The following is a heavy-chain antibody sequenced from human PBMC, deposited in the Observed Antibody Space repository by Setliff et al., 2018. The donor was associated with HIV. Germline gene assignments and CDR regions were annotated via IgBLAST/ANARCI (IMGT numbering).Heavy chain of an antibody. CDR2: ITSNGGDT. CDR1: GYNFIDYY. J-gene: IGHJ4*02. CDR3: ARGHKSRSSFDY. V-gene: IGHV1-2*02. Sequence: ASVKVSCKASGYNFIDYYMLWVRQAPGQGLEWMGWITSNGGDTNYAQKFQGRVTMTRDTSITTAYMELSRLTSDDTAVYYCARGHKSRSSFDYWGQGTLVTVSS. D-gene: IGHD6-6*01.